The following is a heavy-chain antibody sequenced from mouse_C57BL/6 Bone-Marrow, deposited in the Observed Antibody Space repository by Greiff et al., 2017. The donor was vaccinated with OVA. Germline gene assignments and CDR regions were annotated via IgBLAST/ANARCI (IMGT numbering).Heavy chain of an antibody. V-gene: IGHV1-55*01. CDR1: GYTFTSYW. J-gene: IGHJ2*01. D-gene: IGHD6-5*01. Sequence: QVQLQQPGAELVKPGASVKMSCKASGYTFTSYWITWVKQRPGQGLEWIGGIYPGSGSTNYTEKFKSKATLTVDTSSSTAYMQLSSLTSEDSAVYYCAMGPIYYFDYWGQGTTLTVSS. CDR3: AMGPIYYFDY. CDR2: IYPGSGST.